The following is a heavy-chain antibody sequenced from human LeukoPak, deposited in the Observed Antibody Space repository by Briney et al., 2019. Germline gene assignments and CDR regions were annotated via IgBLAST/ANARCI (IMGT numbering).Heavy chain of an antibody. CDR2: ISAYNGNT. CDR3: ARVERYFDWSTYDY. CDR1: GYTFTSYG. Sequence: ASVKVSCKASGYTFTSYGISWVPQAPGQGLEWMGWISAYNGNTNYAQKLQGRVTMTTDTSTSTAYMELRSLRSDDTAVYYCARVERYFDWSTYDYWGQGTLVTVSS. J-gene: IGHJ4*02. V-gene: IGHV1-18*01. D-gene: IGHD3-9*01.